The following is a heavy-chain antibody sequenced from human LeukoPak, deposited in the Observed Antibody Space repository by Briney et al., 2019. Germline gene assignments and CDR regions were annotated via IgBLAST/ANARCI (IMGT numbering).Heavy chain of an antibody. CDR3: AKSSVNGYSGYVHPGVDY. CDR2: ISGSDAGT. D-gene: IGHD5-12*01. Sequence: GGSLRLSCAASGFTFNNYAMSWVRQAPGKGLEWVSAISGSDAGTYYADSVKGRFTISRDNSKNTLFLQMNSLRAEDTAVYYCAKSSVNGYSGYVHPGVDYWGQGTLVTVSS. J-gene: IGHJ4*02. CDR1: GFTFNNYA. V-gene: IGHV3-23*01.